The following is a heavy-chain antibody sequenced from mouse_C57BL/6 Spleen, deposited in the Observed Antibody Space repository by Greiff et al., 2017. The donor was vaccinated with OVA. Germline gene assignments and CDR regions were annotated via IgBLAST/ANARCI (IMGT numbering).Heavy chain of an antibody. V-gene: IGHV1-55*01. Sequence: VQLQQPGAELVKPGASVKMSCKASGYTFTSYWITWVKQRPGQGLEWIGDIYPGSGSTNYNEKFKSKATLTVDTSSSTAYMQLSSLTSEDSAVYYCARGEIYDGYYVNAYWGQGTLVTVSA. D-gene: IGHD2-3*01. CDR3: ARGEIYDGYYVNAY. CDR1: GYTFTSYW. J-gene: IGHJ3*01. CDR2: IYPGSGST.